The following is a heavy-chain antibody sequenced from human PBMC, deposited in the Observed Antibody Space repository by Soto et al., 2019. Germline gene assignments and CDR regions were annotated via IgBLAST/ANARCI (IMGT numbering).Heavy chain of an antibody. CDR2: ISGSSSMI. V-gene: IGHV3-48*03. D-gene: IGHD3-3*01. Sequence: PGGSLRLSCAASGITLTPYEMNWVRQAPGKGLEWISYISGSSSMIYYADSVKGRFTVSRDNAKNSLFLQMNSLRAEDTAVYYCASDFWSEFWWGQGTTVTVYS. J-gene: IGHJ4*02. CDR1: GITLTPYE. CDR3: ASDFWSEFW.